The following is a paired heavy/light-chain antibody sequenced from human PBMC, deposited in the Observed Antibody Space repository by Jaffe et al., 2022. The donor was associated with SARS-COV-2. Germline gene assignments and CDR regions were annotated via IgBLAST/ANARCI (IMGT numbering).Light chain of an antibody. CDR2: GAS. J-gene: IGKJ4*01. Sequence: DIRVTQSPSSVSASVGDTVTITCRASQVIDSWVAWFQQKPGKAPKLLIYGASNLLNGVPSRFRGSGSGTDFNLTITSLQPEDFATYYCQQANTFPFTFGGGTKVEIK. V-gene: IGKV1-12*01. CDR1: QVIDSW. CDR3: QQANTFPFT.
Heavy chain of an antibody. V-gene: IGHV3-15*01. J-gene: IGHJ5*02. CDR1: GLTFSDAW. CDR2: IKSGRDGGRI. D-gene: IGHD3-22*01. CDR3: TTPNSRYYYDSSGLRRGLRWFDP. Sequence: EMQLVESGGGLVESGGSLRLSCVASGLTFSDAWMIWVRQAPGKGLECVGRIKSGRDGGRIDYAAPVQGRFIISRDDSRNTLYLQMNSLKTEDTAVYYCTTPNSRYYYDSSGLRRGLRWFDPWGQGTPVTVAP.